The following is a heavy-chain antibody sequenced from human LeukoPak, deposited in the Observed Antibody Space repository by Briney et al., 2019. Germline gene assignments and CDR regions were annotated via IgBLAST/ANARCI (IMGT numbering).Heavy chain of an antibody. CDR1: GGSISSGGYY. CDR2: IYYSGST. Sequence: SQTLSLTCTVSGGSISSGGYYWSWIRQHPGKGLEWIGYIYYSGSTYYNPSLKSRVTISVDTSKNQFSLKLSSVTAADTAVYYCARGLGGRLGELSFWPYYYYGMDVWGQGTTVTVSS. J-gene: IGHJ6*02. V-gene: IGHV4-31*03. D-gene: IGHD3-16*02. CDR3: ARGLGGRLGELSFWPYYYYGMDV.